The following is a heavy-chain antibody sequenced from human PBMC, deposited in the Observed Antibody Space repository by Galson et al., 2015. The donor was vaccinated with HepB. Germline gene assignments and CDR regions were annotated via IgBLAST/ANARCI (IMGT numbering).Heavy chain of an antibody. CDR2: ISGSGGST. D-gene: IGHD2-15*01. CDR3: AKSVYCSGGSCYSGGWTFDP. Sequence: SLRLSCAASGFTFSSYAMSWVRQAPGKGLEWVSAISGSGGSTYYADSVKGRFAISRDNSKNTLYLQMNSLRAEDTAVYYCAKSVYCSGGSCYSGGWTFDPWGQGTLVTASS. CDR1: GFTFSSYA. J-gene: IGHJ5*02. V-gene: IGHV3-23*01.